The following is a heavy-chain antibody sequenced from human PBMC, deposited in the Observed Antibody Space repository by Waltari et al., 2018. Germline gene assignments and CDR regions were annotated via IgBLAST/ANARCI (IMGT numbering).Heavy chain of an antibody. D-gene: IGHD5-12*01. CDR3: SRSPAGYSRSDY. V-gene: IGHV3-74*01. J-gene: IGHJ4*02. CDR1: GFAFSSYW. CDR2: IDTDGGGP. Sequence: EVRLEESGGGLVQPGGSLRLSCAASGFAFSSYWMHWVRQAPGKGLVWVSLIDTDGGGPPYAGSVMGRFIISRDNAKNTVYLEMNSLRAEDTAVYYCSRSPAGYSRSDYWGQGTLVTVSS.